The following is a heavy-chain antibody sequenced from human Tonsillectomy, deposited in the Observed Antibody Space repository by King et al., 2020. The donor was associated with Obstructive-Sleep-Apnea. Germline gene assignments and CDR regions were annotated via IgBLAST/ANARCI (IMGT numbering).Heavy chain of an antibody. CDR3: ARGGQYSPSWYSLTFDVFDI. CDR2: ISYEGSNK. Sequence: VQLVESGGGVVQPGRSLRLSCAASGFTFNSYAMHWVRQAPGKGLEWVAVISYEGSNKYYADSVKGRFTISRDNCKNTLYLQIHSLRAEDTAVYYCARGGQYSPSWYSLTFDVFDIWGQGTMVTVSS. CDR1: GFTFNSYA. V-gene: IGHV3-30*04. D-gene: IGHD6-13*01. J-gene: IGHJ3*02.